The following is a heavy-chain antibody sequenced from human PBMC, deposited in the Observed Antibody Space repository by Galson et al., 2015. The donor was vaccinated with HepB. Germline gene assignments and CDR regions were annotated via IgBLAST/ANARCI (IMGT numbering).Heavy chain of an antibody. V-gene: IGHV1-69*13. CDR3: ARDQTTIFGVVIMKFGWFDP. CDR2: IIPIFGTA. D-gene: IGHD3-3*01. J-gene: IGHJ5*02. Sequence: SVKVSCKASGGTFSSYAISWVRQAPGQGLEWMGGIIPIFGTANYAQKFQGRVTITADESTSTAYMELSSLRSEDTAVYYCARDQTTIFGVVIMKFGWFDPWGQGTLVTVSS. CDR1: GGTFSSYA.